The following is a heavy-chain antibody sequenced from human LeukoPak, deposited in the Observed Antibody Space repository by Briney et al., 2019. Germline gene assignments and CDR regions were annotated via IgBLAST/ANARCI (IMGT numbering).Heavy chain of an antibody. D-gene: IGHD3-10*01. CDR1: GGSISSSNW. V-gene: IGHV4-4*02. Sequence: SETLSLTCAVSGGSISSSNWWIWLRQPPGKGLEWIGEIYHSGRGNTNYNPSLKSRVTMSIDTSKNQFSLRLSSVTAADTAVYYCARDAKYYYGSRTYFFFEYWGQGTLLTVSS. CDR3: ARDAKYYYGSRTYFFFEY. J-gene: IGHJ4*02. CDR2: IYHSGRGNT.